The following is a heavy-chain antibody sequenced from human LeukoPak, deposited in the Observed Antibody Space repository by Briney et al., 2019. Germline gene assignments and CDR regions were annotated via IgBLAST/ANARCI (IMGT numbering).Heavy chain of an antibody. CDR2: ISYDGSNT. CDR3: ARPRYSGSYLDAFDI. J-gene: IGHJ3*02. V-gene: IGHV3-30-3*01. Sequence: GGALRLSCAASGFTFSSYAMHWVREAPGKGLEWVAVISYDGSNTYYADSVKGRFTISRDNSTSTLYLQMNSLRAEDTAVYYCARPRYSGSYLDAFDIWGQGTMVTVSS. CDR1: GFTFSSYA. D-gene: IGHD1-26*01.